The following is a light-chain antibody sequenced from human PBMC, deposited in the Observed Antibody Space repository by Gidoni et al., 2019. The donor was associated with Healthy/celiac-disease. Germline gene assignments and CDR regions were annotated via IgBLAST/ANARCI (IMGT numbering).Light chain of an antibody. CDR1: SSNIGSNT. J-gene: IGLJ3*02. CDR3: AAWDDSLNVWV. V-gene: IGLV1-44*01. Sequence: QSVLTQPPSASGTPGQRVTISCSGSSSNIGSNTVNWYQQLPGTAPKLLSYSNNQRPSGVPDRVSGSKSGTSASLAISGLQSEDEADYYCAAWDDSLNVWVFGGGTKLTVL. CDR2: SNN.